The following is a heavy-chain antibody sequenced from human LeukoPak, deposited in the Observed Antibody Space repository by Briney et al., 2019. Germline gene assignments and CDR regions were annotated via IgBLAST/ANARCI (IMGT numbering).Heavy chain of an antibody. Sequence: GGSLRLSCVASGFTFSSYSMNWVRQAPGKGLDWISGIKSDSSAIYYADSVKGRFTISRDNAKNSLYLQMNSLRAEDTAVYYCARSYTGYDLWGQGTLVTVSS. CDR3: ARSYTGYDL. CDR2: IKSDSSAI. V-gene: IGHV3-48*01. J-gene: IGHJ4*02. D-gene: IGHD5-12*01. CDR1: GFTFSSYS.